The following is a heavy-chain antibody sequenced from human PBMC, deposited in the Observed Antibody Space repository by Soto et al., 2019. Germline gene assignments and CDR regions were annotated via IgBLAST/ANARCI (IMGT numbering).Heavy chain of an antibody. Sequence: SETLSLTCTVSGGSISSYYWSWIRQPPGKGLEWIGYIYYSGSTNYNPSLKSRVTISVDTSKNQFSLKLSSVTAADTAVYYCARGNSLGVYYDFRSGSYHDAFDIWGQGTMVTVSS. J-gene: IGHJ3*02. CDR3: ARGNSLGVYYDFRSGSYHDAFDI. D-gene: IGHD3-3*01. CDR1: GGSISSYY. CDR2: IYYSGST. V-gene: IGHV4-59*01.